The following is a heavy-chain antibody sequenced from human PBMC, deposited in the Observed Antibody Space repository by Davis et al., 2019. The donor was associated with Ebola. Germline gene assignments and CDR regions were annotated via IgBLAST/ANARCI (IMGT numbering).Heavy chain of an antibody. V-gene: IGHV1-2*06. CDR1: GFTFSSYG. Sequence: GESLKISCAASGFTFSSYGMHWVRQAPGQGLEWMGRINPNSGGTNYAQKFQGRVTMTRDTSISTAYMQLSSLESEDTAVYYCARVRQQLVDDGFDMWGQGTLVTVSS. D-gene: IGHD6-13*01. J-gene: IGHJ3*02. CDR3: ARVRQQLVDDGFDM. CDR2: INPNSGGT.